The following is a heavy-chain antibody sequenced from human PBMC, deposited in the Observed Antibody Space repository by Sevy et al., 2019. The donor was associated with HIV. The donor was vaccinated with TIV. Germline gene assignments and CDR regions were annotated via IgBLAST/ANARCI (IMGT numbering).Heavy chain of an antibody. V-gene: IGHV1-46*01. J-gene: IGHJ5*02. D-gene: IGHD6-13*01. CDR2: INPRGGST. CDR3: ARDRSGGIAAAGPFDP. CDR1: GYTFTSYY. Sequence: ASVKVSCKASGYTFTSYYMHWVRQAPGQGLEWMGIINPRGGSTSYAQKFQGRVTMTRDTSTSTVYMEMGSLRSEDTAGYYYARDRSGGIAAAGPFDPWGQGTLVTVSS.